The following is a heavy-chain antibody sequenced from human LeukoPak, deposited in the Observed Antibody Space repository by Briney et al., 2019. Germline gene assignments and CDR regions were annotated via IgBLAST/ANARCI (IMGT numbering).Heavy chain of an antibody. CDR1: DGSISSYY. CDR2: IYTSGST. Sequence: SETLSLTCTVSDGSISSYYWSWIRQPAGKGLEWIGRIYTSGSTNYNPSLKSRVTMSVDTSKNQFSLKLSSVTAADTAVYYCARDLRWSNYFDYWGQGTLVTVSS. CDR3: ARDLRWSNYFDY. D-gene: IGHD2-15*01. V-gene: IGHV4-4*07. J-gene: IGHJ4*02.